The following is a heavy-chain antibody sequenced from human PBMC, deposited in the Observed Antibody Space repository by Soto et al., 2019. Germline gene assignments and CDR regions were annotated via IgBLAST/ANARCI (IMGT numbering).Heavy chain of an antibody. CDR2: IYYSGST. D-gene: IGHD6-6*01. CDR3: ARERPDGARLDP. J-gene: IGHJ5*02. V-gene: IGHV4-30-4*01. CDR1: GGSISSSGYY. Sequence: QVQLQESGPGLVKPSQTLSLTCSVSGGSISSSGYYWSRIRQPPGKGLEWIGYIYYSGSTHYNPSLKSRVTISVDTSKNQFSLKLSSVTAADTAVYYCARERPDGARLDPWGQGTLVTVSS.